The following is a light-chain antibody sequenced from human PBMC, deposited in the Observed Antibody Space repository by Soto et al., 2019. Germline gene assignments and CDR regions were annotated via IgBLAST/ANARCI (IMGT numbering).Light chain of an antibody. V-gene: IGKV3-15*01. CDR3: QQYESSPPLT. CDR2: GAS. J-gene: IGKJ4*01. Sequence: EIVMTQSPATLSVSPGERATLSCRASQSVSSNLAWYQQKPGQAPRLLIYGASTRATGIPARFSGSGSGTEFTLTISSLQSEDFAVYYCQQYESSPPLTFGGGTKVDIK. CDR1: QSVSSN.